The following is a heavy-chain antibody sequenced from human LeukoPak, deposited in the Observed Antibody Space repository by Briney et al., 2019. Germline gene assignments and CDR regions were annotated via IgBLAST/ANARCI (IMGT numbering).Heavy chain of an antibody. Sequence: ASVKVSCKASGYTFTSYGISWVRQAPGQGLEWMGWISAYNGNTNYAQKLQGRVTMTTDTSTTTGYMELRSLTSDDTAVYYCARVSDYDSREADYWGQGTLVIVSS. J-gene: IGHJ4*02. CDR1: GYTFTSYG. V-gene: IGHV1-18*01. D-gene: IGHD3-22*01. CDR3: ARVSDYDSREADY. CDR2: ISAYNGNT.